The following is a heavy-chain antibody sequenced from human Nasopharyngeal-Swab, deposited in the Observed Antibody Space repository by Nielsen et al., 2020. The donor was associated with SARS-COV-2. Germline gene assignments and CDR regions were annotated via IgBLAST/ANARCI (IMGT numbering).Heavy chain of an antibody. CDR2: ISGGSDST. D-gene: IGHD5-12*01. V-gene: IGHV3-23*01. Sequence: GESLKISCVASGFTFSSYSMNWVRQAPGKGLEWVSVISGGSDSTYYTDSVRGRFTISRDNSKNTLNLQMNNLRAEDTAIYYCAKDRDSGDDSEEYYHYYGMDVWGQGAPVTVSS. CDR1: GFTFSSYS. J-gene: IGHJ6*02. CDR3: AKDRDSGDDSEEYYHYYGMDV.